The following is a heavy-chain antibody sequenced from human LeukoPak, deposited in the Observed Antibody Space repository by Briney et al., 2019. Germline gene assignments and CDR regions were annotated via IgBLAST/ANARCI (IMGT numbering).Heavy chain of an antibody. V-gene: IGHV3-49*03. J-gene: IGHJ4*02. Sequence: GGSLRLSCTASGFSFGDYLMSWIRQAPGKGLEWIGFISGGTTEYAASVKGRFTISRDDSTSIAYLQMNSLTTEDTAVYYCSRGSGWLSVYWGQGTLVTVSS. CDR1: GFSFGDYL. CDR2: ISGGTT. CDR3: SRGSGWLSVY. D-gene: IGHD6-19*01.